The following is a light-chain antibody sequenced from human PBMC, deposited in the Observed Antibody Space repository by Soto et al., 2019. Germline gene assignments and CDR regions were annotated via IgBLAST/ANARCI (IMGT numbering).Light chain of an antibody. CDR2: AAS. J-gene: IGKJ4*01. CDR3: QQLHRYGLP. CDR1: QGVSGY. Sequence: IQLTQFPSSLSASVGDRVTITCRASQGVSGYLARYQQKPGKAPKLLIYAASTLPSGFPSRFSGSGSGTDFTLTIISLQPKDLAPYHWQQLHRYGLPLGGG. V-gene: IGKV1-9*01.